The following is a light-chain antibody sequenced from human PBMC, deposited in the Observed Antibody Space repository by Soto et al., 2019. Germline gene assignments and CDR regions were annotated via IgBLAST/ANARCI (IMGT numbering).Light chain of an antibody. CDR2: STN. CDR3: VLYMGSGLWV. CDR1: SDSVSTSYY. J-gene: IGLJ3*02. V-gene: IGLV8-61*01. Sequence: QAVVTQEPSFSVSPGRTVTLTCGLSSDSVSTSYYPSWYQQTPGQPPRTLIYSTNTRSSGVPDRFSGSILGNKAALTITGAQADDESDYYCVLYMGSGLWVFGGGTKLTVL.